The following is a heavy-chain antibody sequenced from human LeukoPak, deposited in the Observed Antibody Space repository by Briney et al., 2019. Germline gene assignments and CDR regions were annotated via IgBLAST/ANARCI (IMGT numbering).Heavy chain of an antibody. CDR3: AGGRRESPSRGYYYYYMDV. CDR1: GGSISSGSYY. V-gene: IGHV4-61*02. J-gene: IGHJ6*03. Sequence: PSETLSLTCTVSGGSISSGSYYRSWIRQPAGKGLEWIGRIYTSGSTNYNPSLKSRVTISVDTSKNQFSLKLSSVTAADTAVYYCAGGRRESPSRGYYYYYMDVWGKGTTVTVSS. CDR2: IYTSGST.